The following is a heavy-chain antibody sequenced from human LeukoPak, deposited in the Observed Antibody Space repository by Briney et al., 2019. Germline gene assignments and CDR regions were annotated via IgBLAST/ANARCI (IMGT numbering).Heavy chain of an antibody. V-gene: IGHV3-30*02. CDR3: AKGFPLWQQLVLYYFDY. D-gene: IGHD6-13*01. Sequence: GGSLRLSCAASGFTFSNYGMHWVRQAPGKGLEWVAFIRYDGSNKYYADSVKGRFTISRDNSKNTLYLQMNSLRAEDTAVYYCAKGFPLWQQLVLYYFDYWGQGTLVTVSS. J-gene: IGHJ4*02. CDR1: GFTFSNYG. CDR2: IRYDGSNK.